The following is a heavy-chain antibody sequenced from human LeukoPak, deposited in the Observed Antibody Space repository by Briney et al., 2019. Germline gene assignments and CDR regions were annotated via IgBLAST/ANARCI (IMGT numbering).Heavy chain of an antibody. V-gene: IGHV4-34*01. D-gene: IGHD2-2*01. CDR2: INHSGST. CDR3: ARGRRADVRYCSSTSCPGGLSY. Sequence: SETLSLTCAVYGGSFSGYYWSWIRQPPGKGLEWIGEINHSGSTNYNPSLKIRVTISVDTSKNQFSLKLSSVTAADTAVYYCARGRRADVRYCSSTSCPGGLSYWGQGTLVTVSS. J-gene: IGHJ4*02. CDR1: GGSFSGYY.